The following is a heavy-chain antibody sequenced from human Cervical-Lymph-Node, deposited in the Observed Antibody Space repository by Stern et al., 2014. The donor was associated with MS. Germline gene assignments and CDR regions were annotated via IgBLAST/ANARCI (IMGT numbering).Heavy chain of an antibody. CDR1: GGTFSSYA. D-gene: IGHD1-26*01. Sequence: VQLVESGAEVKKPGSSVKVSCKASGGTFSSYAISWVRQAPGQGLEWMGGILPLSGTANYAQKFQGRVTITADESTSTAYMELSSLRSEDTAVYYCARGELKEGLVRGMDVWGQGTTVTVSS. CDR3: ARGELKEGLVRGMDV. CDR2: ILPLSGTA. J-gene: IGHJ6*02. V-gene: IGHV1-69*01.